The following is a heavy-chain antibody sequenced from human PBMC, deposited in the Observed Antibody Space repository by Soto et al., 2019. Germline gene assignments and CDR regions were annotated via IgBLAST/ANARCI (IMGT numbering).Heavy chain of an antibody. CDR3: TSVITFGGVIGGENWFDP. J-gene: IGHJ5*02. CDR1: GFTFGDYA. Sequence: GGSLRLSCTASGFTFGDYAMSWFRQAPGKGLEWVGFIRSKAYGGTTEYAASVKGRFTISRDDSKSIAYLQMNSLKTEDTAVYYCTSVITFGGVIGGENWFDPWGQGTLVTVSS. V-gene: IGHV3-49*03. CDR2: IRSKAYGGTT. D-gene: IGHD3-16*01.